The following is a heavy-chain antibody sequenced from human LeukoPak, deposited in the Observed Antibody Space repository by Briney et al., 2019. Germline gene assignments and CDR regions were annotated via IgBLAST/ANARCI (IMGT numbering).Heavy chain of an antibody. CDR3: TRDPYCRSSSCYWGIDY. Sequence: GGSLRLSCTASGFTFGGYAMSWVRQAPGKGLGWVGFIRIKAYGGTIEYAASVKGRFTISRDDSNSIAYLQMNSLKTEDTALYYRTRDPYCRSSSCYWGIDYWGQGTLVTVSS. D-gene: IGHD2-15*01. CDR2: IRIKAYGGTI. V-gene: IGHV3-49*04. J-gene: IGHJ4*02. CDR1: GFTFGGYA.